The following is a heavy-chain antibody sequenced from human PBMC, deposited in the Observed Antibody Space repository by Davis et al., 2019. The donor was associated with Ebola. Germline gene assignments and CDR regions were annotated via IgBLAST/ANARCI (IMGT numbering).Heavy chain of an antibody. D-gene: IGHD6-19*01. CDR1: GYNFTKYW. CDR2: IYPGDSDA. Sequence: GESLKISCYASGYNFTKYWIGWVRQMPGKGLEWMAIIYPGDSDAIYSPSFQGQVTISADKSTSTAYLQWSRLKASDTAMYYCVRQLQGVAVAATFDYWGQGTLVTVSS. V-gene: IGHV5-51*01. CDR3: VRQLQGVAVAATFDY. J-gene: IGHJ4*02.